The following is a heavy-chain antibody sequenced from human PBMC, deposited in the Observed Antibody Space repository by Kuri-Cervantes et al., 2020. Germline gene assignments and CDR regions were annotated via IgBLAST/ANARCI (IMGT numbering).Heavy chain of an antibody. D-gene: IGHD3-3*01. V-gene: IGHV3-74*01. CDR1: GFTFSSYW. CDR2: INSDGSST. Sequence: GESLKISCAASGFTFSSYWMHRVRQAPGKGLVWVSRINSDGSSTSYADSVKGRFTISRENAKNSLYLQMNSLRAGDTAVYYCARVLPKYYDFWSGFHYYYYGMDVWGQGTTVTVSS. J-gene: IGHJ6*02. CDR3: ARVLPKYYDFWSGFHYYYYGMDV.